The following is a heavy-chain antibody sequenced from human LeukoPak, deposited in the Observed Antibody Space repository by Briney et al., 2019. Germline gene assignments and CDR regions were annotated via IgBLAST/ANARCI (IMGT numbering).Heavy chain of an antibody. CDR1: GFTFSSYW. J-gene: IGHJ3*02. CDR3: ARRWFGESDAFDI. D-gene: IGHD3-10*01. Sequence: GGSLRLSCAASGFTFSSYWMHWVRQAPGKGLVWVSRINSDGSSTSYADSVKGRFTISRDNAKNTLYLQMNSLRAEDTAVYYRARRWFGESDAFDIWGQGTMVTVSS. CDR2: INSDGSST. V-gene: IGHV3-74*01.